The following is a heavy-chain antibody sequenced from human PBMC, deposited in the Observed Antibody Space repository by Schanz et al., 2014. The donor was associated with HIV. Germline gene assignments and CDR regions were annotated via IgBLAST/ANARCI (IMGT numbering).Heavy chain of an antibody. D-gene: IGHD2-2*01. V-gene: IGHV1-2*02. J-gene: IGHJ5*02. CDR2: INPNSGGT. Sequence: QVQLVQSGAEVKKPGASVRVSCKASGYTFTNYAINWVRQAPGQGLEWMGWINPNSGGTNYAQKFQGRVTMTRDTSIATTYMELRRLRSDDTAVYYCAREREYQLLRGWFDPWGQGTLVTVSS. CDR3: AREREYQLLRGWFDP. CDR1: GYTFTNYA.